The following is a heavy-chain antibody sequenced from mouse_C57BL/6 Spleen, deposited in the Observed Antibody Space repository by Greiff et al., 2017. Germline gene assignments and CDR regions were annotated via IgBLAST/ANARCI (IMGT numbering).Heavy chain of an antibody. CDR2: ISYDGSN. J-gene: IGHJ3*01. CDR3: ARDGYSEGFAY. Sequence: DVKLQESGPGLVKPSQSLSLTCSVTGYSITSGYYWNWIRQFPGNKLEWMGYISYDGSNNYNPSLKNRISITRDTSKNQFFLKLNSVTTEDTATYYCARDGYSEGFAYWGQGTLVTVSA. CDR1: GYSITSGYY. D-gene: IGHD2-3*01. V-gene: IGHV3-6*01.